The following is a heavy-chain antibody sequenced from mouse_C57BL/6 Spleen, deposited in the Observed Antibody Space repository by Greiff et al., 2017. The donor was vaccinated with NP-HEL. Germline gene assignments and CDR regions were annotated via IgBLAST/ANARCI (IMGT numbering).Heavy chain of an antibody. J-gene: IGHJ2*01. V-gene: IGHV1-19*01. CDR1: GYTFTDYY. D-gene: IGHD2-1*01. Sequence: EVKLQESGPVLVKPGASVKMSCKASGYTFTDYYMNWVKQSHGKSLEWIGVINPYNGGTSYNQKFKGKATLTVDKSSSTAYMELNSLTSEDSAVYYCASVYGNYGGFDYWGQGTTLTVSS. CDR2: INPYNGGT. CDR3: ASVYGNYGGFDY.